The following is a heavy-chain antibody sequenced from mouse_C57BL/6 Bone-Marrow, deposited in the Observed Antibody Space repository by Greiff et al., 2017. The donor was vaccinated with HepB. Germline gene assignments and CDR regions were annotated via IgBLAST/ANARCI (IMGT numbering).Heavy chain of an antibody. CDR3: ARGGSSGYALDY. J-gene: IGHJ2*01. CDR1: GYAFTNYL. Sequence: QVHVKQSGAELVRPGTSVKVSCKASGYAFTNYLIEWVKQRPGQGLEWIGVINPGSGGTNYNEKLKGKATLTADKSSSTAYMQLSSLTSEDSAVYFCARGGSSGYALDYWGQGTTLTVSS. V-gene: IGHV1-54*01. CDR2: INPGSGGT. D-gene: IGHD3-2*02.